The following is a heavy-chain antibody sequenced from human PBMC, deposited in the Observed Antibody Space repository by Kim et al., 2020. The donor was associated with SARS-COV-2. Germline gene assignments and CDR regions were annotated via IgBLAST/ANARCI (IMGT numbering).Heavy chain of an antibody. CDR3: ARDHRVWAAAAHDY. J-gene: IGHJ4*02. D-gene: IGHD6-13*01. CDR2: IKQDGSEK. CDR1: GFTFSSYW. V-gene: IGHV3-7*01. Sequence: GGSLRLSCAASGFTFSSYWMSWVRQAPGKGLEWVANIKQDGSEKYYVDSVKGRFTISRDNAKNSLYLQMNSLRAEDTAVYYCARDHRVWAAAAHDYWGQGTLVTVSS.